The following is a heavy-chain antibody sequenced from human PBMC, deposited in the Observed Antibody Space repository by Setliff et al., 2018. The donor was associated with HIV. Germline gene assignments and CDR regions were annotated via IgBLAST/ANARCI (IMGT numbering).Heavy chain of an antibody. D-gene: IGHD6-19*01. CDR2: IYTSGST. Sequence: SETLSLTCTVSGDSISTDYWTWIRQPAGKGLEWIGRIYTSGSTNYNPSLKSRVTISVDTSKNQFSLKLRSVTAADTAVYYCEVAGQWGQGTLVTVSS. CDR3: EVAGQ. V-gene: IGHV4-4*07. J-gene: IGHJ4*02. CDR1: GDSISTDY.